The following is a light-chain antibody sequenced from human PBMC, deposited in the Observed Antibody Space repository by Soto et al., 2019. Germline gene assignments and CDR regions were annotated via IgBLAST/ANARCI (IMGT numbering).Light chain of an antibody. CDR1: QDISNY. CDR3: QQYDILPL. CDR2: DAS. Sequence: DIQMTQSPSSLSASVGDRVTITCQTSQDISNYLNWYQQKPGKAPKLLIYDASNLETGVPSRFSGSGSATEFTFTISSLQPEDVATYYCQQYDILPLFGQGTKVEIK. J-gene: IGKJ2*01. V-gene: IGKV1-33*01.